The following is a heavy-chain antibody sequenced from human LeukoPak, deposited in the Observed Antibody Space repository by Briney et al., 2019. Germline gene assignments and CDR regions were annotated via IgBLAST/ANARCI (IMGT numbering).Heavy chain of an antibody. CDR2: ISAYNGNT. D-gene: IGHD3-3*01. CDR3: ARDGGWFWRTDHDAFDI. Sequence: ASVKVSCKASGYTFTSYGISWVRQAPGQGLEGMGWISAYNGNTNYAQKLQGRVTMTTDTSTSTAYMELRSLRSDDTGVYYCARDGGWFWRTDHDAFDIWGQGTMVTVSS. V-gene: IGHV1-18*01. CDR1: GYTFTSYG. J-gene: IGHJ3*02.